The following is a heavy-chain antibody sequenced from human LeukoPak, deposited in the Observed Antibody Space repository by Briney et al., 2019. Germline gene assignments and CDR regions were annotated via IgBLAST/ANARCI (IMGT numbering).Heavy chain of an antibody. CDR1: GYSSTTYW. V-gene: IGHV5-51*01. CDR3: ARHLSGSFDY. J-gene: IGHJ4*02. D-gene: IGHD3-10*01. Sequence: GESLKISCKGSGYSSTTYWIAWVRQMPGKGLEWMGIIYPGDSDTSYSPSFQGQVTISVDKSISTAYLQWSSLKASDTAVYYCARHLSGSFDYWGQGTLVTVSS. CDR2: IYPGDSDT.